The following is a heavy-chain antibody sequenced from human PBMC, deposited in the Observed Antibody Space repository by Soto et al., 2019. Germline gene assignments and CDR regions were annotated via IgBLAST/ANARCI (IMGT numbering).Heavy chain of an antibody. D-gene: IGHD6-6*01. CDR1: VGSISSYY. V-gene: IGHV4-59*12. Sequence: SETLSLTCTVSVGSISSYYWSWIRQPPVKGLEWLGSIYYSGSTNSNPSLKSRVTISVDTAKNQFSLKLSSVTAADTAVYYCARDDSSSPYYYYGVDVWGQWTTLTVS. J-gene: IGHJ6*02. CDR3: ARDDSSSPYYYYGVDV. CDR2: IYYSGST.